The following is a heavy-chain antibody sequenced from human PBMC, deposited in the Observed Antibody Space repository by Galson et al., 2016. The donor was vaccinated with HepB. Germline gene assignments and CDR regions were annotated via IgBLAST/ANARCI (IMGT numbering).Heavy chain of an antibody. Sequence: SLRLSCAASGFTFSSYRMTWVRQAPGKGLEWVANIKEDGSVKYHVDSVQGRFTISRDNAKNSLYLQMNSLRAEDTAVYHCAREPPAGAYYFDYWCHGTLVTVSS. CDR1: GFTFSSYR. V-gene: IGHV3-7*03. D-gene: IGHD2-21*01. CDR3: AREPPAGAYYFDY. J-gene: IGHJ4*01. CDR2: IKEDGSVK.